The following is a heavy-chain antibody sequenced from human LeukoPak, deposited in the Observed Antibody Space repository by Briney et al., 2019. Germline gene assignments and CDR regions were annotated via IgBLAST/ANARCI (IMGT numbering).Heavy chain of an antibody. CDR1: GFTFSSYG. V-gene: IGHV3-30*18. Sequence: GGSLRLSCAASGFTFSSYGMHWVRQAPGKGLEWVAVISYDGSNKYYADSVKGRFTISRDNSKNTLYLQMNSLRAEDTAVYYCAKDTYDGPGVYWGQGTLVTVSS. CDR3: AKDTYDGPGVY. J-gene: IGHJ4*02. CDR2: ISYDGSNK. D-gene: IGHD3-10*01.